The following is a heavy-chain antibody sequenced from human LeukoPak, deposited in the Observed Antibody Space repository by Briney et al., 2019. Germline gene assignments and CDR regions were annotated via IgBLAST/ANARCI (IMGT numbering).Heavy chain of an antibody. CDR1: GGSISSGNYY. D-gene: IGHD1-26*01. Sequence: KSSQTLSLTCTVSGGSISSGNYYYSWIRQPAGKGLEWLGRIYTSGTTDYNPSLKSRVTMSVDTSKNQFSLKLSSVTAADTAVYYCARDLIASGSYGFDYWGQGTLVTVSS. V-gene: IGHV4-61*02. J-gene: IGHJ4*02. CDR3: ARDLIASGSYGFDY. CDR2: IYTSGTT.